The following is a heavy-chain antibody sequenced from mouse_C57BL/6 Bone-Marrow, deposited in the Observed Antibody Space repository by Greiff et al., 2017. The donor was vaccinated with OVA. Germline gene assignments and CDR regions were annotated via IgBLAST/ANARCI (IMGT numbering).Heavy chain of an antibody. CDR3: ARGGPDGYFAY. Sequence: EVQLQKSGPELVKPGASVKMSCKASGYTFTDYNMHWVKQSHGKSLEWIGYINPNNGGTSYNQKFKGKATLTVNKSSSTAYMELRSLTSEDSAVYYCARGGPDGYFAYWGQGTLVTVSA. V-gene: IGHV1-22*01. CDR1: GYTFTDYN. CDR2: INPNNGGT. J-gene: IGHJ3*01. D-gene: IGHD2-3*01.